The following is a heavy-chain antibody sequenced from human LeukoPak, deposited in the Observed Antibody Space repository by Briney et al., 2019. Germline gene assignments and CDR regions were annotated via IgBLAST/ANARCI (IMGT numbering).Heavy chain of an antibody. J-gene: IGHJ4*02. CDR3: AKDYSESRVADVFFEY. Sequence: PGGSLSLSCAASGLTFSDYAMSWFRQAPGKGLEWVSGITSGFTPHYADSVKGRFTISRDNSKNTFHLQLNSLRAEDTAVYYCAKDYSESRVADVFFEYWGQVRLVFVSS. D-gene: IGHD2-15*01. CDR1: GLTFSDYA. V-gene: IGHV3-23*01. CDR2: ITSGFTP.